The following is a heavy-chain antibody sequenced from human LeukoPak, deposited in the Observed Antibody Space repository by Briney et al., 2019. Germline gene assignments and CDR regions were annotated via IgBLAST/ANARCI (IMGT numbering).Heavy chain of an antibody. J-gene: IGHJ4*02. CDR3: ARDEGDYYDSSGYFDY. CDR2: INPSGGST. V-gene: IGHV1-46*01. D-gene: IGHD3-22*01. Sequence: ASVKVSCKASGYTFTSYYMHWVRQAPGQGLEWMGIINPSGGSTSYAQKFQGRVTMTRDTSTSTAYMELSSLRSEDTAVYYCARDEGDYYDSSGYFDYWGQGTLVTVSS. CDR1: GYTFTSYY.